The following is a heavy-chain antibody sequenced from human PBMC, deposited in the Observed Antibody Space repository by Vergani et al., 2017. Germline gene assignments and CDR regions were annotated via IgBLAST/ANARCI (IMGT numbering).Heavy chain of an antibody. D-gene: IGHD3-10*01. CDR2: IYYSGST. J-gene: IGHJ2*01. CDR3: ARGTLGVHIITMGAHWYFDL. CDR1: GGSISSGGYY. Sequence: QVQLQESGPGLVKPSQTLSLTCTVSGGSISSGGYYWSWLRQHPGKGLEWIGYIYYSGSTYYNPSLKSRVTISVDTSKNQFSLKLSSVTAADTAVYYCARGTLGVHIITMGAHWYFDLWGRGTLVTVSS. V-gene: IGHV4-31*03.